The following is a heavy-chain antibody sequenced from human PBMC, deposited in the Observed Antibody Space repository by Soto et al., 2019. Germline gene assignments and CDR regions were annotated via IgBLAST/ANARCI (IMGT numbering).Heavy chain of an antibody. D-gene: IGHD1-26*01. CDR2: IWYDGSNK. CDR3: TRDPYGGSRYYFDS. J-gene: IGHJ4*02. Sequence: ESGGGVVQPGRALRLSCAASGFTLTNYGMHWVRHAPGKGLEWVAVIWYDGSNKYYADSVKGRFTISKDNSQNTLYLQMNNLRAEDTAMYYCTRDPYGGSRYYFDSWGQGTLFPVSS. V-gene: IGHV3-33*01. CDR1: GFTLTNYG.